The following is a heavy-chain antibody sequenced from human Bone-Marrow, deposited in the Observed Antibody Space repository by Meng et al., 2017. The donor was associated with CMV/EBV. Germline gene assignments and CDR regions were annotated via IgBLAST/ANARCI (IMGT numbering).Heavy chain of an antibody. CDR2: IKQDGSEK. J-gene: IGHJ4*02. D-gene: IGHD6-6*01. CDR1: GFTFSSYW. Sequence: GESLKISCAASGFTFSSYWMSWVRQAPGKGLEWVANIKQDGSEKYYVDSVKGRFTISRDNAKNTLYLQMNSLRAEDTAVYYCANLAIPSSSSHAPRPFDYWGQGTLVTVSS. CDR3: ANLAIPSSSSHAPRPFDY. V-gene: IGHV3-7*03.